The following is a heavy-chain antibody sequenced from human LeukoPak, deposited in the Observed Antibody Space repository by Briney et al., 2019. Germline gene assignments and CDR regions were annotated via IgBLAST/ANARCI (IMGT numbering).Heavy chain of an antibody. CDR3: ARGLRKAAAWSYYFDY. D-gene: IGHD6-13*01. V-gene: IGHV1-8*03. J-gene: IGHJ4*02. CDR2: MNPNSGNT. CDR1: GYTFTSYD. Sequence: ASVKVSCKASGYTFTSYDINWVRQATGQGLEWMGWMNPNSGNTGYAQKFQGRVTITRNTSISTAYVELSSLRSEDTAVYYCARGLRKAAAWSYYFDYWGQGTLVTVSS.